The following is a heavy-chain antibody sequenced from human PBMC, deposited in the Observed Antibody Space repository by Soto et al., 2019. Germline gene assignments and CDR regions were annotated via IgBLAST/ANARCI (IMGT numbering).Heavy chain of an antibody. Sequence: QVQLQESGPGLVKPSQTLSLTCTVSGGSISGGNYYWNWIRQHPGKGLEWIGYIYYTGTTYYNPSLKSRVTISVDTSKNQFSLKLSSVTAADTAIYYCARARYSGYDWFRWGQGTLVTVSS. V-gene: IGHV4-31*03. CDR3: ARARYSGYDWFR. CDR1: GGSISGGNYY. CDR2: IYYTGTT. J-gene: IGHJ4*02. D-gene: IGHD5-12*01.